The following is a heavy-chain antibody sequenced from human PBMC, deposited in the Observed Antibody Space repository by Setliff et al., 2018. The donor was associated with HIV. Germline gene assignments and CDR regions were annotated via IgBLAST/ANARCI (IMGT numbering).Heavy chain of an antibody. CDR2: IRYDGSEK. Sequence: GGSLRLSCAPSEFTFSSYGMHWVRQAPGKGLEWVSFIRYDGSEKFYADSVRGRFTISRDNSKNTVHLQMNSLRAEDTAIYYCAKPQRDASYFDYWGQGTLVTVSS. J-gene: IGHJ4*02. D-gene: IGHD1-1*01. CDR1: EFTFSSYG. CDR3: AKPQRDASYFDY. V-gene: IGHV3-30*02.